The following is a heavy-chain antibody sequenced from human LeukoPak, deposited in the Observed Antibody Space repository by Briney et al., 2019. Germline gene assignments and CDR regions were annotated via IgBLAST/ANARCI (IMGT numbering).Heavy chain of an antibody. CDR1: GGSISSYY. Sequence: SETLSLTCTVSGGSISSYYWSWIRQPPGKGLEWIAYIYYTGSTNYNPSLKSRVTISVDTSKNQFSLKLSSVTAADTAVYYCARLGFWSVHPMYSRWFDPWGQGTLVTVSS. D-gene: IGHD2-8*01. CDR3: ARLGFWSVHPMYSRWFDP. V-gene: IGHV4-59*12. J-gene: IGHJ5*02. CDR2: IYYTGST.